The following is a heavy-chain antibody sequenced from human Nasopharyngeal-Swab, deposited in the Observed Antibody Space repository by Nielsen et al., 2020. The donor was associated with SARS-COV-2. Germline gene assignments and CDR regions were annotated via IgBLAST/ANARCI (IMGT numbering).Heavy chain of an antibody. V-gene: IGHV3-23*01. J-gene: IGHJ3*02. CDR2: ISDSGGIT. CDR3: AKKSLGWFGDLLPAFDI. D-gene: IGHD3-10*01. Sequence: WIRQPPGKGLEWVSAISDSGGITYYADSVKGRFTISRDNSKNTLYLQMKSLRAEDTAVYYCAKKSLGWFGDLLPAFDIWGQGTMVTVSS.